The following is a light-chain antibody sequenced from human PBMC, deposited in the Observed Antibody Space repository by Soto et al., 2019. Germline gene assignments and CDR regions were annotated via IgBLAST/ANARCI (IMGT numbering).Light chain of an antibody. Sequence: EIVLTQSPATLSLSPGERATLSCRASQSVSSYLAWYQQKPGQAPRLLIYDASDRATGIPARFRGSWSGTDFTLTITSLEPEDFAVYYCQQRSNWPFTVGPGTKVDSK. CDR1: QSVSSY. V-gene: IGKV3-11*01. J-gene: IGKJ3*01. CDR3: QQRSNWPFT. CDR2: DAS.